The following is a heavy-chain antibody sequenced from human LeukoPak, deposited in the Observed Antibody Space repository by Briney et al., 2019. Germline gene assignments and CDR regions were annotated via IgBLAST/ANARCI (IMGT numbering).Heavy chain of an antibody. CDR2: ISHSGGTT. CDR1: GFTFSSFA. D-gene: IGHD4/OR15-4a*01. CDR3: AKSGASMVDSALDI. Sequence: GGSLRLSCAASGFTFSSFAMTWVRQAPGKGLEWVSTISHSGGTTYYADSVKGRFTISRDSSKSTLYLQMNSLRAEDTAVYYCAKSGASMVDSALDIWGQGTMVTVSS. V-gene: IGHV3-23*01. J-gene: IGHJ3*02.